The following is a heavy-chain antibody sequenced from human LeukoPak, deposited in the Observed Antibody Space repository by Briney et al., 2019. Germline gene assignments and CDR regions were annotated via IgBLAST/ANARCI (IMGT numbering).Heavy chain of an antibody. D-gene: IGHD5-24*01. CDR1: GYTFTGYY. Sequence: ASVKVSCKASGYTFTGYYMHWVRRAPGQGLEWMGWINPNSGGTNYAQKFQGWVTMTRDTSISTAYMELSRLRSDDTAVYYCARDLEAPGAETWPTPDYWGQGTLVTVSS. CDR2: INPNSGGT. V-gene: IGHV1-2*04. CDR3: ARDLEAPGAETWPTPDY. J-gene: IGHJ4*02.